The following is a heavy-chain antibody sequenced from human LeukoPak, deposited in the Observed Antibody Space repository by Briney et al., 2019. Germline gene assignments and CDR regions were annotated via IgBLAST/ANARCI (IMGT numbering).Heavy chain of an antibody. CDR1: GGSISSSSYY. Sequence: SETLSLTCTVSGGSISSSSYYWGWIRQPPGKGLEWIGSIYYSGSTYYNPSLKSRVTISVDTSKNQFSLKLSSVTAADTAVYYCARGFVHDILTGYGLYMDVWGKGTTVTISS. V-gene: IGHV4-39*07. CDR3: ARGFVHDILTGYGLYMDV. J-gene: IGHJ6*03. CDR2: IYYSGST. D-gene: IGHD3-9*01.